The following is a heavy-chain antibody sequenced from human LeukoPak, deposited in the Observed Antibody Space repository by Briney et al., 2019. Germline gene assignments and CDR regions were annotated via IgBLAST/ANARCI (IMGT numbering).Heavy chain of an antibody. CDR1: GYTFTGYY. D-gene: IGHD1-26*01. J-gene: IGHJ4*02. V-gene: IGHV1-2*02. CDR3: ARGEWELLED. CDR2: INPNSGGT. Sequence: ASVKVSCKASGYTFTGYYMRWVRQAPGQGLEWMGWINPNSGGTNYAQKFQGRVTMTRDTSIGTAYMELSSLRSEDTAVYSCARGEWELLEDWGQGTLVTVSS.